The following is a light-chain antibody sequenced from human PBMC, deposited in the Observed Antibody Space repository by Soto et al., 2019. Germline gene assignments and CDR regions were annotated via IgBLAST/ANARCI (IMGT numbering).Light chain of an antibody. Sequence: DIQMTQSPSSLSASVGDRVTITCRASQDITSDLGWFQQKPGKAPKRLIYAASSLQSGVPSRFSGSASGTEFTLTINSLQPEDFATYYCLQHNSYPWTFGQGTKVEIK. CDR1: QDITSD. CDR3: LQHNSYPWT. CDR2: AAS. J-gene: IGKJ1*01. V-gene: IGKV1-17*01.